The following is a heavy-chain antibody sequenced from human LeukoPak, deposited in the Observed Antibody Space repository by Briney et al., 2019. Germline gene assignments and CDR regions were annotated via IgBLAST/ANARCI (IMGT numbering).Heavy chain of an antibody. CDR2: ISYSGNT. Sequence: SQTLSLTCSVSGGSISSGDYFWTWIRQPPGKGLEWIGYISYSGNTYHNPSLRSRVSISKDMSKNQFSLKLSSVTAADTAVYYCARGLGYCSSTSCYINWFDPWGQGTLVTVSS. CDR1: GGSISSGDYF. V-gene: IGHV4-30-4*01. D-gene: IGHD2-2*02. J-gene: IGHJ5*02. CDR3: ARGLGYCSSTSCYINWFDP.